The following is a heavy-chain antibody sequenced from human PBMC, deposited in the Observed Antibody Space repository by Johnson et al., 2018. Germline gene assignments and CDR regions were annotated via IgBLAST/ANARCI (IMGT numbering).Heavy chain of an antibody. D-gene: IGHD1-1*01. CDR3: AREGSTGTYSNYYYMDV. Sequence: QEQLVQSGGGVVQHRRSLRLCCAASGFTFSDHSMHWVRQAPGKGLEWLSVISHDGTYDSYADSVKGRLTISRDNSKNTLYLQMNSLRAKDTAVYFCAREGSTGTYSNYYYMDVWGKGTTVTVSS. V-gene: IGHV3-30*14. CDR2: ISHDGTYD. CDR1: GFTFSDHS. J-gene: IGHJ6*03.